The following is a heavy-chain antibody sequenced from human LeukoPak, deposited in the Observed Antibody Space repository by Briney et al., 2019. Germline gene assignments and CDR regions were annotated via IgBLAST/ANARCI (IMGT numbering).Heavy chain of an antibody. CDR1: GYTLTSYD. CDR2: MNPNSGNT. D-gene: IGHD3-3*01. J-gene: IGHJ6*02. CDR3: ARRRIFGVVFARAVGMDV. Sequence: ASVKVSCKASGYTLTSYDINWVRQATGQGLEWMGWMNPNSGNTGYAQKFQGRVTMTRNTSISTAYMELSSLRSEDTAVYYCARRRIFGVVFARAVGMDVWGQGTTVTVSS. V-gene: IGHV1-8*01.